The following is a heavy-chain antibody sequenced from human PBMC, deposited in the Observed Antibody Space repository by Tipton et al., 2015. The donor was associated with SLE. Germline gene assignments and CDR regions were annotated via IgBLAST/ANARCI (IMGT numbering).Heavy chain of an antibody. V-gene: IGHV4-59*01. CDR3: ARVREDHNYDFDN. CDR1: GGSISSYY. D-gene: IGHD5-24*01. J-gene: IGHJ4*02. CDR2: IYYNGIT. Sequence: TLSLTCTVSGGSISSYYWSWIRQPPGKGLEWIGYIYYNGITNYDPSLKSRVIISLDTSKNQLSLRLTSVTAADTAVYFCARVREDHNYDFDNWGQGTLVTVSS.